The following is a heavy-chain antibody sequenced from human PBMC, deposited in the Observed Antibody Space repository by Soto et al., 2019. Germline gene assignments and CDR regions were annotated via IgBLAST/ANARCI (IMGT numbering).Heavy chain of an antibody. J-gene: IGHJ4*02. D-gene: IGHD3-10*01. V-gene: IGHV2-5*02. CDR3: ARAMYYNTYFDS. CDR1: GFSLTTSGVG. CDR2: IYWDDDQ. Sequence: QITLKESGPTLVRPTQTLTLTCTFSGFSLTTSGVGVGWIRQPPGKALEWLALIYWDDDQRYSPSLKTRLTITKDISKNQVVPTVTKLDPADTATYYCARAMYYNTYFDSWGQGTLVTVSS.